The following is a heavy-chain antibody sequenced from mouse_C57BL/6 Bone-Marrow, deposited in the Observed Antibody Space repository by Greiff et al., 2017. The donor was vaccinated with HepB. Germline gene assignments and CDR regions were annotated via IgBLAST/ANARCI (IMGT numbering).Heavy chain of an antibody. CDR2: ISSGGSYT. CDR3: AGNYYGSSYRWYFDV. V-gene: IGHV5-6*01. CDR1: GFTFSSYG. J-gene: IGHJ1*03. D-gene: IGHD1-1*01. Sequence: EVKLMESGGDLVKPGGSLKLSCAASGFTFSSYGMSWVRQTPDKRLEWVATISSGGSYTYYPDSVKGRFTISRDNAKNTLYLQMSSLKSEDTAMYYCAGNYYGSSYRWYFDVWGTGTTVTVSS.